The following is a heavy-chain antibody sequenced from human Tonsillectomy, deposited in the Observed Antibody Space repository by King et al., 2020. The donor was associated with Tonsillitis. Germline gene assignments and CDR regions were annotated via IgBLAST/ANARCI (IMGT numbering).Heavy chain of an antibody. D-gene: IGHD7-27*01. Sequence: VQLVESGGGVVQPGRSLRLSCAASGFSFRSFGVNWVRQAPGTGLEWVALVSYDGNNKFYADSVKGRFTISRDTSKNTVELQMTTLRIEDTGVYYCARGSGDLDYWGQGTQVTVSS. J-gene: IGHJ4*02. CDR2: VSYDGNNK. CDR3: ARGSGDLDY. V-gene: IGHV3-30*03. CDR1: GFSFRSFG.